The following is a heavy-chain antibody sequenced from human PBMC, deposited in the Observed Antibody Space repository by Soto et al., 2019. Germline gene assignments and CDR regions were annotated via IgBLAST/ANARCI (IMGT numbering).Heavy chain of an antibody. J-gene: IGHJ4*02. V-gene: IGHV4-31*03. D-gene: IGHD2-21*02. CDR2: IYYSGST. Sequence: PSETLSLTCTVSGGSISSGGYYWSWIRQHPGKGLEWIGYIYYSGSTYYNPSLKSRVTISVDTSKNQFSLKLSSVTAADTAVYYCARVPNCGTPRGDCYLDYWGQGTLVTVSS. CDR1: GGSISSGGYY. CDR3: ARVPNCGTPRGDCYLDY.